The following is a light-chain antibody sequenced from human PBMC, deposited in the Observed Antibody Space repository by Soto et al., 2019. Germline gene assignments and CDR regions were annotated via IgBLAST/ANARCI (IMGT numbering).Light chain of an antibody. CDR2: SAS. CDR1: QTVRNH. Sequence: DIQMTQSPSSLSASVGDRVTISCRASQTVRNHLNWYQQRPGMAPRLLIFSASTLQSGVPSRFRGSGSGTEFTLTISGLQRDDFATYYCQQSLTLSFGGGTKVEIK. V-gene: IGKV1-39*01. CDR3: QQSLTLS. J-gene: IGKJ4*01.